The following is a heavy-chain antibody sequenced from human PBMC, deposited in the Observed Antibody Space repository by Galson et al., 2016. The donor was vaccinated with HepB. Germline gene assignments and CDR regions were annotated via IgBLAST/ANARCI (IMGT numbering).Heavy chain of an antibody. J-gene: IGHJ4*02. V-gene: IGHV3-23*01. CDR2: ISPGGST. D-gene: IGHD2-15*01. Sequence: SLRLSCAASGFTFSSYGMSWVRQAPGQGLEWVSSISPGGSTYTDSVKGRFTISRDNSRNTLYLEMNSLRAEHTAVYYCAKRGGLKSYFDCWGQGTLVTVSS. CDR3: AKRGGLKSYFDC. CDR1: GFTFSSYG.